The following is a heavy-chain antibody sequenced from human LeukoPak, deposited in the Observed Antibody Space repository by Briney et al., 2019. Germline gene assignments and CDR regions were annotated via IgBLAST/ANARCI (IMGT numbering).Heavy chain of an antibody. Sequence: GGSLRLSCAVSGITLSNYGMSWVRQAPGEGLEWVAGISDRGSRTNYADSVKGRFTISTDPPKNTLYLQMNRLRAEDTAVYFCANRGVVLRVILVGFHKEAYYFDSWGQGALVTVSS. J-gene: IGHJ4*02. V-gene: IGHV3-23*01. CDR3: ANRGVVLRVILVGFHKEAYYFDS. CDR2: ISDRGSRT. CDR1: GITLSNYG. D-gene: IGHD3-16*01.